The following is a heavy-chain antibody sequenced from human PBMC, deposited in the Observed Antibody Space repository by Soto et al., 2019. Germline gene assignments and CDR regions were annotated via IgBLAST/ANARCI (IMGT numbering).Heavy chain of an antibody. CDR2: FYSSGSI. CDR3: ARMYSSGSGWFHP. CDR1: GYSITAGGYY. D-gene: IGHD6-19*01. V-gene: IGHV4-31*03. Sequence: PSETLSLTCFVSGYSITAGGYYWSWIRPHPWKGLEWIGSFYSSGSIIYNPSLRSRVSISGDTSSNQFSMSLTSVTAADTARYYCARMYSSGSGWFHPWGQGXLVTVYS. J-gene: IGHJ5*02.